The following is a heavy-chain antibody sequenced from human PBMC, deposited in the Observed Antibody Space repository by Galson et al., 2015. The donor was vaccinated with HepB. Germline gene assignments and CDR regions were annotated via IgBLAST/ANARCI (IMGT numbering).Heavy chain of an antibody. J-gene: IGHJ6*02. Sequence: SQRLSCAGSEFTFSSYWMHWVRQAPGKGLEWVANINPDGSEKSYVASLRGRFTVSRDNDKNALYLQMDSLRAEDTAVYYCARRISLVRGIITKPDYYYGMDVWGQGTTVTVAS. V-gene: IGHV3-7*03. D-gene: IGHD3-10*01. CDR1: EFTFSSYW. CDR3: ARRISLVRGIITKPDYYYGMDV. CDR2: INPDGSEK.